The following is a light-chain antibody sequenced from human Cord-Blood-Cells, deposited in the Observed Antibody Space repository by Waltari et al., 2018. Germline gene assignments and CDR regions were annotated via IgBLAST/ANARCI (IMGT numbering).Light chain of an antibody. CDR1: SSDVGSSNL. Sequence: QSALTQPASVSGSPGQSITISCTGTSSDVGSSNLVSWYQRHHGKAPKLMIKEVSKRPWGVSNRCSGAKAGNTASLTISGLQAEDEADYYCCSYAGSWVFGGGTKLTVL. J-gene: IGLJ3*02. V-gene: IGLV2-23*02. CDR3: CSYAGSWV. CDR2: EVS.